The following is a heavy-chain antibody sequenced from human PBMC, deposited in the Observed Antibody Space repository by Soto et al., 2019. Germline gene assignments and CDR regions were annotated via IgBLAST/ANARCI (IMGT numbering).Heavy chain of an antibody. CDR3: TQLVSDWFDP. CDR2: IFSNDAK. J-gene: IGHJ5*02. D-gene: IGHD6-13*01. V-gene: IGHV2-26*01. CDR1: GFSLSNARMG. Sequence: QVTLKESGPVLVKPTETLTLTCTVSGFSLSNARMGVSWIRQPPGKALEWLAHIFSNDAKSYSTSLKSRPTISKDTSKSQVVLTMTNMDPVDTATYYCTQLVSDWFDPWGQGTLVTVSS.